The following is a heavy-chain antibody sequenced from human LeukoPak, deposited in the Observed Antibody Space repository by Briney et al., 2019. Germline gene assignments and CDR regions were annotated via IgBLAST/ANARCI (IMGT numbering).Heavy chain of an antibody. J-gene: IGHJ4*02. CDR1: GFTFSSYA. CDR3: ARAPTLYGSGPVLDY. D-gene: IGHD3-10*01. V-gene: IGHV3-23*01. Sequence: TGGSLRLSCAASGFTFSSYAMSWVRQAPGKGLEWVSAISGSGGSTYYADSVKGRFTISRDNSKNTLYLQMNSLRAEDTAVYYCARAPTLYGSGPVLDYWGQGTLVTVSS. CDR2: ISGSGGST.